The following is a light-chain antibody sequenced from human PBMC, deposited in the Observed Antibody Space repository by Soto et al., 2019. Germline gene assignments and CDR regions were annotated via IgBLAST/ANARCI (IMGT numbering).Light chain of an antibody. CDR2: GAS. Sequence: QMTQSPSSLSASVGARVTITCRASQTIRTSLNWYQQKPGKAPKLLIYGASTLQSGVPSRFSGTGSAKEFTLTISSLQPEDFAIYYCQQSYTTARTFGQGTKVEV. CDR3: QQSYTTART. J-gene: IGKJ1*01. CDR1: QTIRTS. V-gene: IGKV1-39*01.